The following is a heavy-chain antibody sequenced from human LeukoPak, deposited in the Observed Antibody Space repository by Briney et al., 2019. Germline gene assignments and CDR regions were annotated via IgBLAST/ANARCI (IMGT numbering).Heavy chain of an antibody. Sequence: PSETLSLTCTVSGGFISTYYWSWIRQPPGKGLEWIGYIYYSGSTNYNPSLKSRVTISVDTSKNQFSLKLSSVTAADTAVYYCARDPGTDTFDIWGQGTMVTVSS. CDR3: ARDPGTDTFDI. J-gene: IGHJ3*02. V-gene: IGHV4-59*01. CDR2: IYYSGST. CDR1: GGFISTYY.